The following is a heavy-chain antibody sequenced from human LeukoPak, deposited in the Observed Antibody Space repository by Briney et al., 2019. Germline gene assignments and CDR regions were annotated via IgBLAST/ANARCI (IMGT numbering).Heavy chain of an antibody. D-gene: IGHD2-2*01. V-gene: IGHV1-2*02. J-gene: IGHJ6*02. CDR3: ARERYCSSTSGKCVGYYGMDV. Sequence: ASVKVSCKASGYTFTGYYMHWVRQAPGQGLEWMGWINPNSGGTNYAQKFQGRVTMTRDTSISTVYMELSRLRSDDTAVYYCARERYCSSTSGKCVGYYGMDVWGQGTTVTVSS. CDR2: INPNSGGT. CDR1: GYTFTGYY.